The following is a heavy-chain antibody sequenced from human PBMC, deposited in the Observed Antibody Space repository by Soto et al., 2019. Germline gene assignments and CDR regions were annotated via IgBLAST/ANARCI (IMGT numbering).Heavy chain of an antibody. D-gene: IGHD2-15*01. V-gene: IGHV3-23*01. J-gene: IGHJ4*02. CDR1: GFTFSSYA. CDR3: AKNCAVCSVGTCGTSSIDY. Sequence: GSLRLSCAASGFTFSSYAMSWVRQAPGKGLEWVSAISGSGGSTYYADSVKGRFTISRDNSKNTLYLQMNSLRAEDTAVYYCAKNCAVCSVGTCGTSSIDYWGQGTLVTVSS. CDR2: ISGSGGST.